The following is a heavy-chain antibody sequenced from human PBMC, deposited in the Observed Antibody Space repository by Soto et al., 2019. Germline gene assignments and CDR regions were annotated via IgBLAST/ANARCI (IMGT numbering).Heavy chain of an antibody. CDR1: GGSISSYY. CDR2: IYYSGST. V-gene: IGHV4-59*01. J-gene: IGHJ6*03. D-gene: IGHD6-19*01. Sequence: SETLSLTCTVSGGSISSYYWSWIRQPPGKGLEWIGYIYYSGSTNYNPSLKSRVTISVDTSKNQFSLKLSSVTAADTAVYYCAGYPGIAVAGSISDYYHYMDVWGKGTTVTVSS. CDR3: AGYPGIAVAGSISDYYHYMDV.